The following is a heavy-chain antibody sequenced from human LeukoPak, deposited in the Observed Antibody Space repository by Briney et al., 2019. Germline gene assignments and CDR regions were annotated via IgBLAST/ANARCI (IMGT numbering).Heavy chain of an antibody. V-gene: IGHV1-69*16. Sequence: SVKVSCKASGGSFSSSTLSWVRQAPGQGPEWMGGVLPILGSATYAQKFQGRVTITTDESTNTAYMELRSLRSDDTAVFYCATGVRAIPIYYWGQGTLVTVSS. J-gene: IGHJ4*02. CDR2: VLPILGSA. D-gene: IGHD2-21*01. CDR1: GGSFSSST. CDR3: ATGVRAIPIYY.